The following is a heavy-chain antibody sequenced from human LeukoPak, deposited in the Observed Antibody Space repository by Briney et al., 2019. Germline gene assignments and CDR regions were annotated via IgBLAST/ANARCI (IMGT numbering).Heavy chain of an antibody. D-gene: IGHD5-12*01. CDR1: GGSISSYY. Sequence: PSETLSLTCTVSGGSISSYYWSWIRQPPGKGLEWIGYIYYSGSTNYNPSLKSRVTISVDTSKNQFSLKLSSVTAADTAVYYCARYSGYDRRRWFDPWGQGTLVTVSS. CDR3: ARYSGYDRRRWFDP. V-gene: IGHV4-59*01. J-gene: IGHJ5*02. CDR2: IYYSGST.